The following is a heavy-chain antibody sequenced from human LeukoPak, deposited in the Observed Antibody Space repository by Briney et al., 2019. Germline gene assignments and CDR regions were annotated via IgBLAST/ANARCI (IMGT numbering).Heavy chain of an antibody. J-gene: IGHJ4*02. Sequence: APVKVSCKASGYTFTSYDINWVRQATGQGLEWMGWMNPKSGNTGFAQKFQGRVTMTRDTSISTAYMELGSLRSEDTAVYYCARVTGSIDYGGQGTLVTVSS. D-gene: IGHD1-26*01. V-gene: IGHV1-8*01. CDR3: ARVTGSIDY. CDR1: GYTFTSYD. CDR2: MNPKSGNT.